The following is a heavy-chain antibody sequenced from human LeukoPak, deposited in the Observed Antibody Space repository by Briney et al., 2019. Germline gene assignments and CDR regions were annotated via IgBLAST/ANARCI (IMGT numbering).Heavy chain of an antibody. CDR1: GFTFNNYA. J-gene: IGHJ4*02. V-gene: IGHV3-21*01. CDR2: ISGSSTYI. Sequence: PGGSLRLSCAASGFTFNNYAMSWVRQAPGKGLEWVSSISGSSTYIYYADSLKGRFTISRDNAKNSLYLQMNSLRAEDTAVYYCARVSIVGATTGFDYWGQGTLVTVSS. CDR3: ARVSIVGATTGFDY. D-gene: IGHD1-26*01.